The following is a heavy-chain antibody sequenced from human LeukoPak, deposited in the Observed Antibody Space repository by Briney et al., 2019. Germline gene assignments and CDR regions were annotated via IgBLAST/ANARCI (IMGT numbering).Heavy chain of an antibody. CDR2: ISAYNGNT. Sequence: ASVKVSCKASGYTFASYGISWVRQAPGQGLEWMGWISAYNGNTNYAQKLQGRVTMTTDTSTSTAYMELRSLRSEDTAVYYCARGLAAAGTWAYYYYMDVWGKGTTVTISS. V-gene: IGHV1-18*01. CDR1: GYTFASYG. J-gene: IGHJ6*03. CDR3: ARGLAAAGTWAYYYYMDV. D-gene: IGHD6-13*01.